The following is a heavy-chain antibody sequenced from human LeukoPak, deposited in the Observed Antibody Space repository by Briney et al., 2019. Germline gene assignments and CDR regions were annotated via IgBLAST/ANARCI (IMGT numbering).Heavy chain of an antibody. D-gene: IGHD6-13*01. CDR1: GGSISSGDYY. J-gene: IGHJ6*03. V-gene: IGHV4-30-4*08. CDR2: IYYSGST. Sequence: SETLSLTCTVSGGSISSGDYYWSWIRQPPGKGLEWIGYIYYSGSTYYNPSLKSRVTISVDTSKNQFSLKLSSVTAADTAVYYCARGGPLVPYYYMDVWGKGTTVTVSS. CDR3: ARGGPLVPYYYMDV.